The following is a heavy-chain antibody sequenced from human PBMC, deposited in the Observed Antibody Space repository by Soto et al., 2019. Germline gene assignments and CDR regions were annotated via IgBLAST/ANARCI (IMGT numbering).Heavy chain of an antibody. CDR1: GGSISSGDYY. Sequence: SETLSLTCTVSGGSISSGDYYWSWIRQPPGKGLEWIGYIYYSGSTYYNPSLKSRVTISVDTSKNQFSLKLSSVTAADTAVYYCAREIWQYYYDSSGYSPARAFDIWGQGTMVTVSS. V-gene: IGHV4-30-4*01. CDR2: IYYSGST. D-gene: IGHD3-22*01. J-gene: IGHJ3*02. CDR3: AREIWQYYYDSSGYSPARAFDI.